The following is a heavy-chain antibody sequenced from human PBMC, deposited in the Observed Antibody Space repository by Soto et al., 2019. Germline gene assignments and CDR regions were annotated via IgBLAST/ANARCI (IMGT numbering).Heavy chain of an antibody. V-gene: IGHV3-30-3*01. CDR1: GFTFSSYA. CDR2: ISYDGSNK. Sequence: PGGSLRLSCAASGFTFSSYAMHWVRQAPGKGLEWVAVISYDGSNKYYADSVKGRFTISRDNSKNTLYLQMNSLRAEDTAVYYCARDLEDSSTVYGMDVWGQGTMVTVSS. J-gene: IGHJ6*02. D-gene: IGHD6-6*01. CDR3: ARDLEDSSTVYGMDV.